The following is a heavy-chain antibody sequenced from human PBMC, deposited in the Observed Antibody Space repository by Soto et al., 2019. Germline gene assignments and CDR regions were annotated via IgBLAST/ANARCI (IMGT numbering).Heavy chain of an antibody. CDR2: IYSGGST. CDR1: EFTVSSNY. CDR3: ARDPPATRHGMDV. J-gene: IGHJ6*02. Sequence: PGWSLRLSCAASEFTVSSNYMSWFRRAPGKGLGWVSVIYSGGSTYYADSVRGRFTISRDNSKNTLYLQMKSLRAEDTAVYYCARDPPATRHGMDVWGQGTTVPGSS. V-gene: IGHV3-53*01.